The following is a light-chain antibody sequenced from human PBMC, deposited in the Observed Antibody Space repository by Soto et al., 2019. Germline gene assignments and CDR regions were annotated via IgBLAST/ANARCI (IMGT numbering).Light chain of an antibody. CDR2: FAS. CDR1: QSMYNN. CDR3: QQYNNWPLT. Sequence: EIVMTQSPATLSVSPGERATLSCRASQSMYNNLAWYQQKPGQAPRLLIYFASTRATGIPARFSGSGSGTEFTLTISSLQSEDFAVYYCQQYNNWPLTFGGGTKVVI. J-gene: IGKJ4*01. V-gene: IGKV3-15*01.